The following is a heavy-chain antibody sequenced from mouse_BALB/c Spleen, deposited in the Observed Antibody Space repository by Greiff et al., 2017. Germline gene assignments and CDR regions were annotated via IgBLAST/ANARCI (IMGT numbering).Heavy chain of an antibody. CDR3: ARPFYYYGSSDDWFDY. CDR1: GFTFTSYT. CDR2: ISNGGGST. J-gene: IGHJ3*01. D-gene: IGHD1-1*01. Sequence: EVMLVESGGGLVQPGGSLKLSCAASGFTFTSYTMSWVRQTPEKRLEWVAYISNGGGSTYYPDTVKGRFTISRDNAKNTLYLQVSSLKSEDTAMYYCARPFYYYGSSDDWFDYWGQGTLVTVSA. V-gene: IGHV5-12-2*01.